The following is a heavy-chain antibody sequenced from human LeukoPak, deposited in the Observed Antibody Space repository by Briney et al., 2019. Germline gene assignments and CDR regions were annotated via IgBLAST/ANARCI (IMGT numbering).Heavy chain of an antibody. CDR2: IKRDGSEK. J-gene: IGHJ6*02. CDR3: ARDVSDSGMDV. D-gene: IGHD5/OR15-5a*01. V-gene: IGHV3-7*01. Sequence: GGSLRLSCAASGFTFTDYWMSWVRQAPGKGLEWVANIKRDGSEKYYVDSVKGRFTISRDNPKKSVYLQMTSLRAEDTAIYYCARDVSDSGMDVWGQGTTVTVSS. CDR1: GFTFTDYW.